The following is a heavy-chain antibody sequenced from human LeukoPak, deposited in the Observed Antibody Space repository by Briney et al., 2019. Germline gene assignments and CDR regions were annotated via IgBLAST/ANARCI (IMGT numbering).Heavy chain of an antibody. V-gene: IGHV5-51*01. Sequence: GESLKISCKGSGCSFTSYWIGWVRQMPGKGLEWMGIIYPGDSDTRYSPSFQGQVTISADKSISTAYLQWSSLKASDTAMYYCARTSLPLYSSSESMLDYWGQGTLVTVSS. CDR2: IYPGDSDT. CDR3: ARTSLPLYSSSESMLDY. CDR1: GCSFTSYW. J-gene: IGHJ4*02. D-gene: IGHD6-6*01.